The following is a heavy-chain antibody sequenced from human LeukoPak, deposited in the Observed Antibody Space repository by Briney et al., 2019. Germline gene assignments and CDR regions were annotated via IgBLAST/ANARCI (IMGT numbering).Heavy chain of an antibody. V-gene: IGHV4-61*02. J-gene: IGHJ3*02. Sequence: PSETLSLTCPVSGGSLSSGSYYWSWLRQPAGRGLEWFGRIYTSGSTHYNPSLKSRVTISVDTSKKQFSLKLSSVTAADTAVYYCARVYHYDFWSGYPSDAFDIWGQGTMVTVSS. CDR1: GGSLSSGSYY. CDR3: ARVYHYDFWSGYPSDAFDI. CDR2: IYTSGST. D-gene: IGHD3-3*01.